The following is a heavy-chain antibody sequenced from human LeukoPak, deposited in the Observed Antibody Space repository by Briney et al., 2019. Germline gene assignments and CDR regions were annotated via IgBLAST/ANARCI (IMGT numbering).Heavy chain of an antibody. J-gene: IGHJ4*02. CDR2: IYTSGST. CDR3: ARHSERYYDSSGYLDY. D-gene: IGHD3-22*01. CDR1: GGSISSYY. V-gene: IGHV4-4*07. Sequence: SETLSLTCTVSGGSISSYYWSWIRQPAGKGLEWIGRIYTSGSTNYNPSLKSRVTISVDTSKNQFSLKLSSVTAADTAVYYCARHSERYYDSSGYLDYWGQGTLVTVSP.